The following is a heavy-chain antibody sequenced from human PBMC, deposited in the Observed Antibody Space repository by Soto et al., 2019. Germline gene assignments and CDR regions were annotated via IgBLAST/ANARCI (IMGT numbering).Heavy chain of an antibody. CDR1: GYTLTELS. J-gene: IGHJ6*03. V-gene: IGHV1-24*01. Sequence: ASVKVSCKVSGYTLTELSMHWVRQAPGKGLEWMGGFDPEDGETIYAQKFQGRVTMTEDTSTSTAYMELSSLRSEDTAVYYGGRGGGVTIFGVVINGYYYYYMDVWGKGTTVTAP. CDR3: GRGGGVTIFGVVINGYYYYYMDV. CDR2: FDPEDGET. D-gene: IGHD3-3*01.